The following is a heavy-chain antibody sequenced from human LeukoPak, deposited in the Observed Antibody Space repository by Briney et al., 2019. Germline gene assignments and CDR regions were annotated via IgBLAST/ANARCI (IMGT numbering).Heavy chain of an antibody. V-gene: IGHV1-2*02. CDR2: INPNSGGT. CDR3: ARSLGYCSSTSCSMTV. J-gene: IGHJ6*02. D-gene: IGHD2-2*01. CDR1: GYTFTSYG. Sequence: ASVKVSCKASGYTFTSYGISWVRQAPGQGLEWMGWINPNSGGTNYAQKFQGRVTMTRDTSISTAYMELSRLRSDDTAVYYCARSLGYCSSTSCSMTVWGQGTTVTVSS.